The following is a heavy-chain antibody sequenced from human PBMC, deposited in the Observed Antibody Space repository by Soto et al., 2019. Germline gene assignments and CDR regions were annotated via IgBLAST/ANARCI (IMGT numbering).Heavy chain of an antibody. CDR3: ARCRETPALDHDFGY. CDR2: IYNSEST. V-gene: IGHV4-59*01. Sequence: PSQSLFPLSSVSGATIWSFYWRWIRQPTRKALEWIGYIYNSESTNYNPSLRSRVTISRDTSKNQFSLRLTSLTAADTALYFCARCRETPALDHDFGYWAQGTV. CDR1: GATIWSFY. D-gene: IGHD3-3*01. J-gene: IGHJ4*02.